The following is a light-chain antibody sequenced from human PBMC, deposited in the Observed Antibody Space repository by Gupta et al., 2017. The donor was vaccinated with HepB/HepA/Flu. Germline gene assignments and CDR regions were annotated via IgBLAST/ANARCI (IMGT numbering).Light chain of an antibody. CDR1: SSDIGSYNR. CDR2: EVD. V-gene: IGLV2-18*02. CDR3: QSDTTSSTVV. J-gene: IGLJ2*01. Sequence: QSAVTQPPSVSGSPGQSVTISFTGTSSDIGSYNRVSWYQPSPGPAHILIIYEVDKRPSGVPGRFSASKSGNTAALTICGPQEEEEADYYCQSDTTSSTVVFGGGTKLTVL.